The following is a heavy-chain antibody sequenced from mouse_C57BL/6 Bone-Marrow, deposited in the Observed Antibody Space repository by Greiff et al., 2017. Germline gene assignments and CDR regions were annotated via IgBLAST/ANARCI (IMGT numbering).Heavy chain of an antibody. CDR2: INPGSGGT. D-gene: IGHD4-1*02. J-gene: IGHJ2*01. CDR1: GYAFTNYL. CDR3: AGGATGTGDSLYYFDY. V-gene: IGHV1-54*01. Sequence: LVESGAELVRPGTSVKVSCKASGYAFTNYLIEWVKQRPGQGLEWIGVINPGSGGTNYTEKFKGQATLPADKSSRTAYMQFSSLTYEDSAVYFGAGGATGTGDSLYYFDYGGQGTTLTVSS.